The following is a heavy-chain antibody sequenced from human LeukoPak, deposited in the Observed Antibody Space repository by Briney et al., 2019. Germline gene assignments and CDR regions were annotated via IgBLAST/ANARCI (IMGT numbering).Heavy chain of an antibody. CDR1: GFTFRSYG. J-gene: IGHJ4*02. CDR2: MWYDGSNK. Sequence: GGSLRLSCAASGFTFRSYGMHWVRQAPGKGLEWVAVMWYDGSNKYYADSVKGRFTISRDNSENTLYLQMNSLRAEDTALYYCASDGIAVDRGIGYFDYWGQGTLVTVSS. V-gene: IGHV3-33*01. CDR3: ASDGIAVDRGIGYFDY. D-gene: IGHD6-13*01.